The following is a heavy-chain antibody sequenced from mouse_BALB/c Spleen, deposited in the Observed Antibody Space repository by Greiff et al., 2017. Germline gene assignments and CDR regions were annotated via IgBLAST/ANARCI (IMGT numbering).Heavy chain of an antibody. Sequence: VQLQQSGPELVKPGASVKMSCKASGYTFTSYVMHWVKQKPGQGLEWIGYINPYNDGTKYNEKFKGKATLTSDKSSSTAYMELSSLTSEDSAVYYCARGREVYGSSLYYAMDYWGQGTSVTVSS. CDR3: ARGREVYGSSLYYAMDY. CDR2: INPYNDGT. V-gene: IGHV1-14*01. CDR1: GYTFTSYV. J-gene: IGHJ4*01. D-gene: IGHD1-1*01.